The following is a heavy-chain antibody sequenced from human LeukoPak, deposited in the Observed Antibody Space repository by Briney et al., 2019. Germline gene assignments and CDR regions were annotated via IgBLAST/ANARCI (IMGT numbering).Heavy chain of an antibody. CDR2: IYHSGST. CDR3: ARLSYYYGSGRNYGMDV. Sequence: SGTLSLTCAVSGGSISGSNWWSWVRQPPGKGLEWIGEIYHSGSTNYNPSLKSRVTISVDKSKNQFSLKLSSVTAADTAVYYCARLSYYYGSGRNYGMDVWGQGTTVTVSS. V-gene: IGHV4-4*02. J-gene: IGHJ6*02. CDR1: GGSISGSNW. D-gene: IGHD3-10*01.